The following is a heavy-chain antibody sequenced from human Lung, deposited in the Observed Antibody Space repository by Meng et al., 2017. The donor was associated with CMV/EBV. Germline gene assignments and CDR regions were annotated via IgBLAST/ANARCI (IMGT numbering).Heavy chain of an antibody. Sequence: GGSLRLXCRGSGYNFTNYWIGWVRQMPGKGLEWMGIIFPADSDTRYSPSFQGQVTITADKSISTAYLQWSSLKASDTAIYYCARLDFWSGYHQKGVLGTEKLQYWXQGTLVTVSS. CDR1: GYNFTNYW. V-gene: IGHV5-51*01. CDR3: ARLDFWSGYHQKGVLGTEKLQY. CDR2: IFPADSDT. J-gene: IGHJ1*01. D-gene: IGHD3-3*01.